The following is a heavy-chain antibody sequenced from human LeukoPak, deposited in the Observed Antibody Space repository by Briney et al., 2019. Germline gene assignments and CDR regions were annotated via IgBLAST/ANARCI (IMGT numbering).Heavy chain of an antibody. V-gene: IGHV3-23*01. J-gene: IGHJ4*02. Sequence: QSGGSLRLSCAASGFTFSSYAMSWVRQAPGKGLEWVSDINGSGGSTYYADSVKGRFTISRDNAKNSLCLQMNSLRAEDTALYYCAREGGAPRRYYDSSGYSGIYYFDYWGQGTLVTVSS. CDR3: AREGGAPRRYYDSSGYSGIYYFDY. CDR2: INGSGGST. D-gene: IGHD3-22*01. CDR1: GFTFSSYA.